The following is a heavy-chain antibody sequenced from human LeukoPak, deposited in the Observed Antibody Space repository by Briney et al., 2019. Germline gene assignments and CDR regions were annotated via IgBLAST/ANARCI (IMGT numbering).Heavy chain of an antibody. D-gene: IGHD3-10*01. CDR1: GFTFSSYA. J-gene: IGHJ4*02. CDR3: ATALHYYGSGSPQY. Sequence: GGSLRLSCAASGFTFSSYAMSWVRQAPGKGLGWVSAISGSGGSTYYADSVKGRFTISRDNSKNTLYLQMNSLRAEDTAVYYCATALHYYGSGSPQYWGQGTLVTVSS. V-gene: IGHV3-23*01. CDR2: ISGSGGST.